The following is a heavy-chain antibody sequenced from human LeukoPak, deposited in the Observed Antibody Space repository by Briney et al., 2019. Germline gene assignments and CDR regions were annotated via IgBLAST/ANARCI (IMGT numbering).Heavy chain of an antibody. J-gene: IGHJ4*02. D-gene: IGHD3-10*01. V-gene: IGHV4-59*01. CDR2: IYYSGTT. CDR3: ARVQYYGSGSYYIDY. CDR1: GGSISNYY. Sequence: SETPSLTCIVSGGSISNYYWSWVRQPPGKGLEWIGYIYYSGTTNYNPSLKSRVTISLDTSKNQFSLKLSSVSAADTAVYYCARVQYYGSGSYYIDYWGQGTQVTVSS.